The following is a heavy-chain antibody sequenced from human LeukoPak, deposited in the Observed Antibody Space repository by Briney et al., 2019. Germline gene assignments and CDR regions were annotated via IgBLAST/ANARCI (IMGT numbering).Heavy chain of an antibody. V-gene: IGHV3-30*18. CDR2: ISYDGSNK. CDR3: AKDGRIAAAGTLGP. CDR1: GFTFSSYC. D-gene: IGHD6-13*01. Sequence: GESLRLSCAVSGFTFSSYCMHWVRQAPGKGLEWVAVISYDGSNKYYADSVKGRFTISRDNSKNTLYLQMSGLRPEDTAVYYCAKDGRIAAAGTLGPWGQGTLVTVSS. J-gene: IGHJ5*02.